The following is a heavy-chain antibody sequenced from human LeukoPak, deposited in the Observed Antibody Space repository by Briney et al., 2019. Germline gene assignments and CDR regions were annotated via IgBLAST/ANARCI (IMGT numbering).Heavy chain of an antibody. CDR3: AKEQPIYGGFDI. Sequence: GGSLRLSCAASGFTFSSYAMHWVRQAPGKGLEYVSAISSNGGSTYYANSVKGRFTISRDNSKNTLYLQMNSLRAEDTAVYYCAKEQPIYGGFDIWGQGTMVTVSS. CDR1: GFTFSSYA. D-gene: IGHD3-16*01. V-gene: IGHV3-64*01. CDR2: ISSNGGST. J-gene: IGHJ3*02.